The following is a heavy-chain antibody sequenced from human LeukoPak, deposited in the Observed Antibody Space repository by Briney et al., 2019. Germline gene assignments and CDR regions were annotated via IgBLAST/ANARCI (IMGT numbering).Heavy chain of an antibody. CDR1: GYRFTSYW. D-gene: IGHD3-3*01. J-gene: IGHJ4*02. V-gene: IGHV5-10-1*01. CDR3: ARQDRSGIDY. CDR2: IDPSDSYT. Sequence: GESLETSFKGSGYRFTSYWISWVRQMPGKGLEWMGRIDPSDSYTNYSPSFQGHVTISADKPISTAYLQWSSLKASDTAMYYCARQDRSGIDYWGQGTLVTVSS.